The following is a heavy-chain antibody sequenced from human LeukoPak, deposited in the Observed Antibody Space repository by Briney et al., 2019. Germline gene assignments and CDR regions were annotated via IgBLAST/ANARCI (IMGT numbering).Heavy chain of an antibody. V-gene: IGHV3-48*03. D-gene: IGHD3-10*02. CDR2: ISSSGSTI. CDR3: AELGITMIGGV. CDR1: GFTFSSYA. Sequence: GGSLRLSCAASGFTFSSYAMRWVRQAPGKGLEWVSYISSSGSTIYYADSVKGRFTISRDNAKNSLYLQMNSLKAEDTAVYYCAELGITMIGGVWGKGTTVTISS. J-gene: IGHJ6*04.